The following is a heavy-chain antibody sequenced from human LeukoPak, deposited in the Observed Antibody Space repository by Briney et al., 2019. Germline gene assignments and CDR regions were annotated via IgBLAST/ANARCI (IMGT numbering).Heavy chain of an antibody. J-gene: IGHJ6*02. CDR3: ARGVIAAPHYYYGMDV. CDR1: GGSFSGYY. Sequence: SETLSLTCAVYGGSFSGYYWSWIRQPPGKGLEWIGEINHSGSTNYNPSLKSRVTISVDTSKNQFSLKLSSATAADTAVYYCARGVIAAPHYYYGMDVWGQGTTVTVSS. CDR2: INHSGST. V-gene: IGHV4-34*01. D-gene: IGHD6-6*01.